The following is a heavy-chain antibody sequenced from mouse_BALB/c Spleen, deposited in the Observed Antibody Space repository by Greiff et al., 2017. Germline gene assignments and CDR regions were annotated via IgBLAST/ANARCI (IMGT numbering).Heavy chain of an antibody. Sequence: VKLQQPGAELVMPGASVKMSCKASGYTFTDYWMHWVKQRPGQGLEWIGAIDTSDSYTSYNQKFKGKATLTVDESSSTAYMQLSSLTSEDSAVYYCARYYGSSYFDYWGQGTTLTVSS. CDR1: GYTFTDYW. CDR3: ARYYGSSYFDY. CDR2: IDTSDSYT. D-gene: IGHD1-1*01. V-gene: IGHV1-69*01. J-gene: IGHJ2*01.